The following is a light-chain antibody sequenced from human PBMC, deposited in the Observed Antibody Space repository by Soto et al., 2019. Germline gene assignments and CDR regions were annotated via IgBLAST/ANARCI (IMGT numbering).Light chain of an antibody. CDR2: WAS. V-gene: IGKV4-1*01. CDR3: QQYYGNLIT. CDR1: QICLYTSNNRNY. J-gene: IGKJ5*01. Sequence: DIVMTQSPDSLSVALGERATINFKSGQICLYTSNNRNYLAWYQQNPGQPPKLLIYWASTRDSGVPDRFSGSGSGTDFNLTISSLQAEDVAVYYCQQYYGNLITFGQGTRLE.